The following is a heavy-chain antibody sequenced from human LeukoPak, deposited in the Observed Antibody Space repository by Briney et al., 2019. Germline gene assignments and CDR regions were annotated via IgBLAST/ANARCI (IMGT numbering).Heavy chain of an antibody. D-gene: IGHD3-10*01. J-gene: IGHJ3*02. CDR3: ARGATYYYGSGSYYKDAFDI. CDR2: INAGNGNT. V-gene: IGHV1-3*01. Sequence: GASVKVSCKASGYTFTSYAMHWVRQAPGQRLEWMGWINAGNGNTKYSQKFQGRVTITRDTSASTAYMELSSLRSEDTAVYYCARGATYYYGSGSYYKDAFDIWGQGTMVTVSS. CDR1: GYTFTSYA.